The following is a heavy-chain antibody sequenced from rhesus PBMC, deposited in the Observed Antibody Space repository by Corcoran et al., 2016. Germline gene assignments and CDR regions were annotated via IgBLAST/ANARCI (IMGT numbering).Heavy chain of an antibody. CDR2: INTGGGST. CDR1: GFTFGSYY. CDR3: ARSLSLYGSKMSFDS. J-gene: IGHJ4*01. Sequence: EVQLVESGGGLVQPGGSLRLSCTGSGFTFGSYYMYWVRQAPGKGLEWGSAINTGGGSTWYTDSVQGRFTISKENAKNTLYLQMDSLRAEDTAVYYCARSLSLYGSKMSFDSWGQGVLVTVSS. D-gene: IGHD4-29*01. V-gene: IGHV3-8*01.